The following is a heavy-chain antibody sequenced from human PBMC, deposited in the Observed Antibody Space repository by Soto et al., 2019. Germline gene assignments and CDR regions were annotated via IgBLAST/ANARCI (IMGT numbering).Heavy chain of an antibody. J-gene: IGHJ4*02. CDR3: ATDLLSITGTIFDY. CDR2: FDPEDGET. CDR1: GYTLTELS. Sequence: GASVKVSCKVSGYTLTELSMHWVRQAPGKGLEWMGGFDPEDGETIYAQKFQGRVTMTEDTSTDTAYMELSSLRSEDTAVYYCATDLLSITGTIFDYWGKGTLVTVSS. V-gene: IGHV1-24*01. D-gene: IGHD1-20*01.